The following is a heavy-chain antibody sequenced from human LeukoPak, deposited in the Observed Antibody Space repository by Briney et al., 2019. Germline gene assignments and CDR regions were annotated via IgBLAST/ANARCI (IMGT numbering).Heavy chain of an antibody. CDR3: ARDGSSGYYEIDY. D-gene: IGHD3-22*01. J-gene: IGHJ4*02. V-gene: IGHV3-9*01. CDR2: ISWNSGSI. CDR1: GFTFDDYA. Sequence: PGRSLRLSCAASGFTFDDYAMHWVRQAPGKGLEWVSGISWNSGSIGYADSVKGRFTISRDNSKNTLYLQMNSLRAEDTAVYYCARDGSSGYYEIDYWGQGTLVTVSS.